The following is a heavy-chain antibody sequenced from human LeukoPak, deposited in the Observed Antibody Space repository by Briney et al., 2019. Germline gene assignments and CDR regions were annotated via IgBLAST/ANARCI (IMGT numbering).Heavy chain of an antibody. D-gene: IGHD3-3*01. CDR2: ISYGGSNK. Sequence: GGSVRLFCAASGFTCSIYGKHWVRQAPGKGLEWVAVISYGGSNKYYADSVKGRFTISRDNSKNTLYLQMNSPRAEDTAVYYCAKDQGDYDFWSGYYNYYYYGMDVWGQGTTVTVSS. V-gene: IGHV3-30*18. J-gene: IGHJ6*02. CDR1: GFTCSIYG. CDR3: AKDQGDYDFWSGYYNYYYYGMDV.